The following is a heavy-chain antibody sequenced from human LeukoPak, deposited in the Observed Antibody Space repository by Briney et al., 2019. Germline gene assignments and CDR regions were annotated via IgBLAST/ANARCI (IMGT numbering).Heavy chain of an antibody. Sequence: GGSLRLSCVGSGFTFSSYHMDWVRQAPGKGLEWVSYISSSSSTIYYADSVKGRFTISRDNAKNSLYLQMNSLRAEDTAVYYCARDYSRKDYYYYYGMDVRGQGTTVTVSS. CDR3: ARDYSRKDYYYYYGMDV. D-gene: IGHD4-11*01. J-gene: IGHJ6*02. CDR1: GFTFSSYH. CDR2: ISSSSSTI. V-gene: IGHV3-48*04.